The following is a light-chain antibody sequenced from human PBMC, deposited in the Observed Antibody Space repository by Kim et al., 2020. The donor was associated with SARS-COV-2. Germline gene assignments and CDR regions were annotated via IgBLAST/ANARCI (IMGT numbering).Light chain of an antibody. CDR1: NIRTRS. CDR3: QVWDSRSETQV. Sequence: SYELTQPPSMSVAPGKTATITCEGDNIRTRSVHWYQHQPGQAPVVVIYYDSDRPSGIPERFSASNSGNTATLTISRVEAGDEADYYCQVWDSRSETQVFGGGTKLTV. J-gene: IGLJ3*02. V-gene: IGLV3-21*01. CDR2: YDS.